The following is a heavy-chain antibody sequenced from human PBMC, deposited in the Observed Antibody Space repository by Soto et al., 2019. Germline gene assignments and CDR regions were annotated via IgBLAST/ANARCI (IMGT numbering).Heavy chain of an antibody. J-gene: IGHJ4*02. CDR1: GFTFSSYA. CDR3: ARGVGATKPPYFDY. Sequence: GGSLRLSCAASGFTFSSYAMHWVRQAPGKGLEWVAVISYDGSNKYYADSVKGRFTISRDNSKNTLYLQMNSLRAEDTAVYYCARGVGATKPPYFDYWGQGTLVTVSS. CDR2: ISYDGSNK. V-gene: IGHV3-30-3*01. D-gene: IGHD1-26*01.